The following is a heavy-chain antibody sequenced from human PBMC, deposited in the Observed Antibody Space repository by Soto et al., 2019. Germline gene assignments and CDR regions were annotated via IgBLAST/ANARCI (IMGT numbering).Heavy chain of an antibody. CDR1: GGTFSSYA. Sequence: QVQLVQSGAEVKKPGSSVKVSCKASGGTFSSYAISWVRQAPGQGLEWMGGIIPIFGTANYAQKFQGRVTITADEXTXTXXMELSSLRSEDTAVYYCATGTGTTLEDYRYYGMDVWGQGPTVTVSS. V-gene: IGHV1-69*12. J-gene: IGHJ6*02. D-gene: IGHD1-1*01. CDR2: IIPIFGTA. CDR3: ATGTGTTLEDYRYYGMDV.